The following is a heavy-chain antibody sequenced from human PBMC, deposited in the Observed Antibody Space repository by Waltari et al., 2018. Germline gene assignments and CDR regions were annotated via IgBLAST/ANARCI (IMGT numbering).Heavy chain of an antibody. CDR3: ARCRDGYNYYYDY. CDR1: GGTISSYY. Sequence: QVQMRESGPGLVKPSETLSRTCNASGGTISSYYGSWIRQPPGKVLGMIWYIYYSGNTNYTPSFKSRVTISGNTSKNKFSLKLSSVTAADTAVYYCARCRDGYNYYYDYWGQGTLVTVSS. D-gene: IGHD5-12*01. V-gene: IGHV4-59*01. J-gene: IGHJ4*02. CDR2: IYYSGNT.